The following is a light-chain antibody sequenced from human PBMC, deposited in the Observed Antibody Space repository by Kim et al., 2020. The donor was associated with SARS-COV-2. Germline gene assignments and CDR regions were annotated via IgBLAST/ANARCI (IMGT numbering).Light chain of an antibody. Sequence: QAVVTQEPSLTVSPGGTVTLTCASSTGAVTSGSFPNWFQQKPGQSPRALIYNTDKKRPWTPARFSGSLFGGKAALTLSGVRPEDEAEYYYVLYSGGGWVFGGGTQLTVL. CDR1: TGAVTSGSF. V-gene: IGLV7-43*01. J-gene: IGLJ3*02. CDR2: NTD. CDR3: VLYSGGGWV.